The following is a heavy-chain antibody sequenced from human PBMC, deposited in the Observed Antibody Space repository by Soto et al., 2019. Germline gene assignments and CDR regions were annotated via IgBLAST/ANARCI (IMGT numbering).Heavy chain of an antibody. Sequence: GGSLRLSCAASGFTFSSSAMTWVRQAPGKGLEWVSTINDSGGGTFYADSVKGRFTISRDNTENTLYLQMNSLRAEDTAVYYCAKDPASYTSRSSYYFDYWGQGTLVTVSS. CDR2: INDSGGGT. D-gene: IGHD3-10*01. J-gene: IGHJ4*02. CDR3: AKDPASYTSRSSYYFDY. CDR1: GFTFSSSA. V-gene: IGHV3-23*01.